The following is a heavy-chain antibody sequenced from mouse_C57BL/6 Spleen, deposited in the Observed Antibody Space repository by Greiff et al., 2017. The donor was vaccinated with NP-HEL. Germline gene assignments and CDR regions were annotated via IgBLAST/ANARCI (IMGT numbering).Heavy chain of an antibody. CDR1: GYAFSSSW. V-gene: IGHV1-82*01. CDR2: IYPGDGDT. D-gene: IGHD1-1*01. Sequence: VQLQESGPELVKPGASVKISCKASGYAFSSSWMNWVKQRPGKGLEWIGRIYPGDGDTNYNGKFKGKATLTADKSSSTAYMQLSSLTSEDSAVYFCAEFRVTTVVRYFDVWGTGTTVTVSS. CDR3: AEFRVTTVVRYFDV. J-gene: IGHJ1*03.